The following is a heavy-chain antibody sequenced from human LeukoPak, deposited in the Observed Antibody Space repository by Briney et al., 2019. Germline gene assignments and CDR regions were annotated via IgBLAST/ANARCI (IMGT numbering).Heavy chain of an antibody. CDR3: ARHFNGYSNGPIDY. D-gene: IGHD5-18*01. J-gene: IGHJ4*02. Sequence: SETLSLTCTVSGGSISSSSYYWGWIRQPPGKGLEWIGSIYYSGSTYYNPSLKSRVTISVDTSKNQFSLKLSSATAADTAVYYCARHFNGYSNGPIDYWGQGTLVTVSS. CDR2: IYYSGST. CDR1: GGSISSSSYY. V-gene: IGHV4-39*01.